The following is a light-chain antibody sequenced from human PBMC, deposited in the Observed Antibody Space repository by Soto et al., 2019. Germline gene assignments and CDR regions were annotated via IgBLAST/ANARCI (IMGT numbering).Light chain of an antibody. CDR3: QQRSNWPLT. CDR1: QSVSSS. Sequence: EIVLTQSPATLSLSPGERVTLSCRASQSVSSSLAWYQQKPGQAPSLLIYDASNRATGIPARFSGSGSGTDFTLTISSLAPEDFAVYYCQQRSNWPLTFGPGTKVEIK. CDR2: DAS. J-gene: IGKJ3*01. V-gene: IGKV3-11*01.